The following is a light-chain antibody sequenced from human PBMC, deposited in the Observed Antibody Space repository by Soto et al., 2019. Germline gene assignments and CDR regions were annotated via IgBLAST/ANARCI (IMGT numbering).Light chain of an antibody. CDR3: SSYTSSSTRV. V-gene: IGLV2-14*01. J-gene: IGLJ1*01. Sequence: QSVLTQPASVSGSPGQSITISCTGTSSDVGGYNYVSWYQQHPGKAPKLMIYEVSNRPSGVSNRFSGSKSGNTASLTISGLQGEYEADYYCSSYTSSSTRVFGSGTKVIVL. CDR1: SSDVGGYNY. CDR2: EVS.